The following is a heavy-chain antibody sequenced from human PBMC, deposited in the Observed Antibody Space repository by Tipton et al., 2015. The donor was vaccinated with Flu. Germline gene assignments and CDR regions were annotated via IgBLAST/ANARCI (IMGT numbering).Heavy chain of an antibody. CDR1: GFTFSSYS. D-gene: IGHD6-6*01. V-gene: IGHV3-21*01. CDR3: ARGGSSSIWFDP. Sequence: AASGFTFSSYSMNWVRQAPGKGLEWVSSISSSSSYIYYADSVKGRFTISRDNAKNSLYLQMNSLRAEDTAVYYCARGGSSSIWFDPWGQGTLVTVSS. CDR2: ISSSSSYI. J-gene: IGHJ5*02.